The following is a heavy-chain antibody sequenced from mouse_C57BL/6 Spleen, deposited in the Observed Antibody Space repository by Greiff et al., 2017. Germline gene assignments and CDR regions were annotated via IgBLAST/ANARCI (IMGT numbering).Heavy chain of an antibody. CDR2: INYDGSST. J-gene: IGHJ4*01. CDR3: AREGIYYGNYYAMDY. V-gene: IGHV5-16*01. D-gene: IGHD2-1*01. CDR1: GFTFSDYY. Sequence: DVKLVESEGGLVQPGSSMKLSCTASGFTFSDYYMAWVRQVPEKGLEWVANINYDGSSTYYLDSLKSRFIISRDNAKNILYLQMSSLKSEDTATYYCAREGIYYGNYYAMDYWGQGTSVTVSS.